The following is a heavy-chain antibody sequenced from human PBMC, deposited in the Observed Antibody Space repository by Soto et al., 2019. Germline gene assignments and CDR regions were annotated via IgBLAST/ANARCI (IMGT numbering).Heavy chain of an antibody. Sequence: EVQLLESGGGLVQPGGSLRLSCAASGFTFSSYAMSWVRQAPGKGLEWVSAISGSGGSTYYADSVKGRFTISRDNSKNTLYLQINSLRAEETALYYCATPTVYYDSSGFNRFDYWGPGTLVTVFS. CDR1: GFTFSSYA. CDR3: ATPTVYYDSSGFNRFDY. CDR2: ISGSGGST. D-gene: IGHD3-22*01. V-gene: IGHV3-23*01. J-gene: IGHJ4*02.